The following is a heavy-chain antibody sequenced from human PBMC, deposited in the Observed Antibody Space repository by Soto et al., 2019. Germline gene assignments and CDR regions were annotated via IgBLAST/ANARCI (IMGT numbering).Heavy chain of an antibody. Sequence: GGSLRLSCAASGLTFTSYSMSWVRQAPGKGLEWVSAISGSGGSTYYADSVKGRFTISRDNSKNTLYLQMNSLRAEDTAVYYCASRGDYLTFDYWGQGTLVTVSS. V-gene: IGHV3-23*01. CDR2: ISGSGGST. D-gene: IGHD4-17*01. J-gene: IGHJ4*02. CDR3: ASRGDYLTFDY. CDR1: GLTFTSYS.